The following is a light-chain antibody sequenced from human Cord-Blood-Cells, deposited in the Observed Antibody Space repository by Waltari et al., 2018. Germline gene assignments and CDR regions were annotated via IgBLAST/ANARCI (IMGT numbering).Light chain of an antibody. V-gene: IGLV2-14*03. Sequence: QSALTQPASASGSPGQSITISCTGTSSDVGGYNYVSWYQQHPGKAPKLMIYDVTNRPSGVSNRFSGSKSGNTASLTISGLQAEDDADYYCSSYTSSSTLVFGTGTKVTVL. CDR1: SSDVGGYNY. J-gene: IGLJ1*01. CDR2: DVT. CDR3: SSYTSSSTLV.